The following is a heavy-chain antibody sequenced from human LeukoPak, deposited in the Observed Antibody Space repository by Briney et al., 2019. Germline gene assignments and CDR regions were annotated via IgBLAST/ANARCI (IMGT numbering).Heavy chain of an antibody. CDR2: ISGSGGST. CDR3: ARDPYSGGYGDYYYYYMDL. J-gene: IGHJ6*03. CDR1: GFTFSSYG. Sequence: GGSLRLSCAASGFTFSSYGMSWVRQAPGKGLEWVSAISGSGGSTYYADSVKGRFTISRDNSKNTLYLQMNSLRAEDTAVYYCARDPYSGGYGDYYYYYMDLWGQGTTVTISS. V-gene: IGHV3-23*01. D-gene: IGHD1-26*01.